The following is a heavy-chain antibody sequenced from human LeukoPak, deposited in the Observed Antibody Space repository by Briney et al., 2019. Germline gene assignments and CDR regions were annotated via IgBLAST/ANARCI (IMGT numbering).Heavy chain of an antibody. CDR1: GFTFSSYA. J-gene: IGHJ4*02. Sequence: GGSLRLSCAASGFTFSSYAMSWVRQAPGKGLEWVSAISGSGGSTYYADSVKGRFTISRDNSKNTLSLQMNSLRTEDTAVYYCAKDPSLVGGTTAFGYWGQGTLVTVSS. D-gene: IGHD1-7*01. CDR2: ISGSGGST. CDR3: AKDPSLVGGTTAFGY. V-gene: IGHV3-23*01.